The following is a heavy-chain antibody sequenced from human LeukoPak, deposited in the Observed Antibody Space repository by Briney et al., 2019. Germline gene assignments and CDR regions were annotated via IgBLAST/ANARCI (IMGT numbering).Heavy chain of an antibody. D-gene: IGHD1-26*01. CDR1: GDSVSSNSAA. V-gene: IGHV6-1*01. Sequence: SQTLSLTCAISGDSVSSNSAAWNWIRQSPSRCLEWPGRTYYRAKWYNDYAVSVKSRIIINPDTSKNQFSLQLNSVTPEDTAVYYCARDFRYSGTYQYFDYWGQGTLVTVSS. CDR2: TYYRAKWYN. J-gene: IGHJ4*02. CDR3: ARDFRYSGTYQYFDY.